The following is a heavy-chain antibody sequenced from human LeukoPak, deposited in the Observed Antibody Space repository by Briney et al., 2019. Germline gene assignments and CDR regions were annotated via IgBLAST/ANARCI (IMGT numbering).Heavy chain of an antibody. J-gene: IGHJ1*01. CDR2: ISGRSSHV. V-gene: IGHV3-21*01. CDR1: GFSFSDYD. CDR3: GRAFPPLRTSSAGDL. Sequence: GGSLRLSCSASGFSFSDYDMNSVRQAPGKGLEWVSAISGRSSHVYYGESVKGRFTISRDNAKNSLYLQLDSLGVEDTAVYYCGRAFPPLRTSSAGDLWGQGTLVTVSS. D-gene: IGHD3-16*01.